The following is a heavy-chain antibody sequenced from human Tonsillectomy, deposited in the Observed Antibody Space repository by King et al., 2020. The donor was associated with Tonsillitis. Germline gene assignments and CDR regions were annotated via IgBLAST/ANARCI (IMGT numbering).Heavy chain of an antibody. CDR3: AIDSYGKGPGY. J-gene: IGHJ4*02. CDR2: IYSSGTT. V-gene: IGHV4-39*01. CDR1: GDSISGSSYY. Sequence: QLQESGPGLVRPSETLSLTCTVSGDSISGSSYYWGWIRQTPGKGLEWIGNIYSSGTTYYNPSLESRVTISVDTSKNQFSLKLGSVTATDTAVYYCAIDSYGKGPGYWGQGTLVTVSS. D-gene: IGHD2-21*02.